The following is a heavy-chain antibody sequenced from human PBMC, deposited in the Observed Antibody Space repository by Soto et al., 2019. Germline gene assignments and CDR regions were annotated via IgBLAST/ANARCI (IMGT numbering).Heavy chain of an antibody. V-gene: IGHV3-30*03. CDR3: VGPRVRGGPGFGY. Sequence: QVQLVESGGGVVQPGRSLRLSCAASGFTFSTYAMHWVRQAPGKGLEWVAILSYDGTITYYADSAKGRFTISRDTSKNTLYLQMNSLRAEDTAVYYWVGPRVRGGPGFGYWGQGALVTVSS. J-gene: IGHJ4*02. CDR2: LSYDGTIT. CDR1: GFTFSTYA. D-gene: IGHD3-10*01.